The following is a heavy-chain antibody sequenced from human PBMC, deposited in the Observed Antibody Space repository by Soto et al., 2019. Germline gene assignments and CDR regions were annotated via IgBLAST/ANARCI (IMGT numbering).Heavy chain of an antibody. D-gene: IGHD3-16*01. CDR2: INSDGSST. J-gene: IGHJ6*02. CDR3: ARRKGGPVGYYYYYGMDV. CDR1: GFTFSSYW. Sequence: PGGSLRLSCAASGFTFSSYWMHWVRQAPGKGLVWVSRINSDGSSTSYADSVKGRFTISRDNAKNTLYLQMNSLRAEDTAVYYCARRKGGPVGYYYYYGMDVWGQGTTVTVSS. V-gene: IGHV3-74*01.